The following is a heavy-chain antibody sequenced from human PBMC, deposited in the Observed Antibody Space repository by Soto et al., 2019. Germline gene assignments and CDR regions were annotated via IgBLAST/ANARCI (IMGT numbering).Heavy chain of an antibody. V-gene: IGHV1-46*01. D-gene: IGHD6-6*01. CDR3: ARPAGRLATWFDP. Sequence: QVQLVQSGVEVKKPGASVKVSCKASGYTFTDYRMIWVRQAPGQGLEWMGIINPSGGSTNYAPNFQGRVTLIRDSFTSTVYMELSNLRSEDTAVYYCARPAGRLATWFDPWGQGTLVTVSS. CDR2: INPSGGST. CDR1: GYTFTDYR. J-gene: IGHJ5*02.